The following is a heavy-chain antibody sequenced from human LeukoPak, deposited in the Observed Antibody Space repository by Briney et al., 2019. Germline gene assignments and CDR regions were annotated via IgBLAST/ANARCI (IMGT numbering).Heavy chain of an antibody. CDR2: ISGNGGST. D-gene: IGHD1-26*01. J-gene: IGHJ4*02. CDR3: AKDLGRYRNNYFDY. CDR1: GFTFSSYA. Sequence: GGSLRLSCAASGFTFSSYAMSWVRQAPGEGLEWVSSISGNGGSTYYAVSVQGRFSIFRDDSKNTLYLQMNSLRAEDTAVYYCAKDLGRYRNNYFDYWGQGTLVTVSS. V-gene: IGHV3-23*01.